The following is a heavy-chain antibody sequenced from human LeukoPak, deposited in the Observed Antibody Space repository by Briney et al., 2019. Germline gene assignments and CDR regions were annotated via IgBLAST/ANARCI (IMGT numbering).Heavy chain of an antibody. CDR1: GFTFSNYD. D-gene: IGHD2-15*01. CDR3: AGQMSVFGGGDWLDP. J-gene: IGHJ5*02. Sequence: GGSLRLSCAASGFTFSNYDMHWVRQAPGKGLEWVAVIWSDGSNEYSTDSLKGRFTISRDNSKNTLYLQMNSLRAEDTAVYYCAGQMSVFGGGDWLDPWGQGTLVTVSS. V-gene: IGHV3-33*01. CDR2: IWSDGSNE.